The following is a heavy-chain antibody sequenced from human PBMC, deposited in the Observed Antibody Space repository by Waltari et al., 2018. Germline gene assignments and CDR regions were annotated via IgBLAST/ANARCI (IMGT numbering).Heavy chain of an antibody. J-gene: IGHJ4*02. D-gene: IGHD2-15*01. CDR1: GGSFSGYY. CDR2: INHSGST. CDR3: ARGARGYCSGGSCYLAYYFDY. V-gene: IGHV4-34*01. Sequence: QVQLQQWGAGLLKPSETLSLTCAVYGGSFSGYYWSWIRQPPGKGLEWIGEINHSGSTNYNPSLKSRVTISVDPSKNQFSLKLSSVTAADTAVYYCARGARGYCSGGSCYLAYYFDYWGQGTLVTVSS.